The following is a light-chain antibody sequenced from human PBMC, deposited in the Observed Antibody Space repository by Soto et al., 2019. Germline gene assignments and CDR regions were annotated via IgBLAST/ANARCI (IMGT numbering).Light chain of an antibody. CDR1: SSNFGRHT. V-gene: IGLV1-44*01. CDR3: ATWDDTLKGVV. Sequence: QSVLTQPPSASGTPGQSVTMSCSGSSSNFGRHTVSWYQQLPGTAPRLLIYTNTQRPSGVPDRFSGSKSGNSASLTISGLQSEDEGFYHCATWDDTLKGVVFGGGTQLTVL. CDR2: TNT. J-gene: IGLJ2*01.